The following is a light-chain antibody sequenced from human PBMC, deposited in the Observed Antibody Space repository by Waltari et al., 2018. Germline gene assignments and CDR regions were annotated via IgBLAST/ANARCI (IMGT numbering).Light chain of an antibody. V-gene: IGLV4-69*01. CDR3: QTWGMNIQV. J-gene: IGLJ3*02. Sequence: QLVLPQSPSASSPRAASVQPTCTLTGEYSANAIPRHRQQPEKGPRYLMNVNSDGSHDQADGLPDRFSGSSAGAERYLIISRLQSDDEADYFCQTWGMNIQVFGGGTRRTVL. CDR2: VNSDGSH. CDR1: GEYSANA.